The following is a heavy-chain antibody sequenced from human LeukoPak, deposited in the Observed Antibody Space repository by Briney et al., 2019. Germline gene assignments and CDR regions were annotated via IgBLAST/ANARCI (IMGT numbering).Heavy chain of an antibody. V-gene: IGHV6-1*01. D-gene: IGHD3-3*01. CDR2: TYYRSKWYN. CDR1: GDSVSSNSAT. CDR3: ARVIETRGEWLPYYYYYYMDV. Sequence: SQTLSLTCAVSGDSVSSNSATWNWIRQSPSRGLEWLGRTYYRSKWYNDYAMSVRSRIAINPDTSKKQFSLQLNSVTPGDTAVYYCARVIETRGEWLPYYYYYYMDVWGKGTTVTVSS. J-gene: IGHJ6*03.